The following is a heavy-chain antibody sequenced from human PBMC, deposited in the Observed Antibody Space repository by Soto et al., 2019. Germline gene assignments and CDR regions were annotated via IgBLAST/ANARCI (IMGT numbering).Heavy chain of an antibody. CDR3: AKEGTSGLYYFDY. D-gene: IGHD6-19*01. J-gene: IGHJ4*02. CDR2: ISGSGSSP. CDR1: GFTFSDYA. Sequence: GGSLRVSCAAAGFTFSDYAMNWVRQTPGKGLEWVSTISGSGSSPYYADSVKGRFTISRDNSKNTLYLQMDSLRAGDSAIYYCAKEGTSGLYYFDYWGQGTLVTVSS. V-gene: IGHV3-23*01.